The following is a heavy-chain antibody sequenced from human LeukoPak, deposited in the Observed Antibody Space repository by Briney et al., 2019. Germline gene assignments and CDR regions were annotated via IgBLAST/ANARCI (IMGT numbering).Heavy chain of an antibody. CDR3: ARHRGYDRSRYFFLDAFDI. CDR1: GGSISSYY. D-gene: IGHD3-22*01. J-gene: IGHJ3*02. Sequence: PSETLSLTCSISGGSISSYYWSWIRQPPGQALEWIGYIYTGGRTDYNPSLRTRVTISLDTSKNQFSLKLSSVTAADTALYYCARHRGYDRSRYFFLDAFDIWGQGTMVTVSS. V-gene: IGHV4-4*09. CDR2: IYTGGRT.